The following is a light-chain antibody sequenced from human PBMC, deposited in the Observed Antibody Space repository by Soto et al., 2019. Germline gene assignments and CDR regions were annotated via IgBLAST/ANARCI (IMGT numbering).Light chain of an antibody. CDR3: QQFGTSSLVT. CDR1: QSVNTNY. CDR2: GVS. J-gene: IGKJ3*01. Sequence: EIVLTQSPGTLSLSPGERATISCRASQSVNTNYLAWYQQKPGQAPRLLISGVSSRATGIPDRFSGSGSGTDFILTISGVEPEDFAVYYCQQFGTSSLVTFGPGTKVDIK. V-gene: IGKV3-20*01.